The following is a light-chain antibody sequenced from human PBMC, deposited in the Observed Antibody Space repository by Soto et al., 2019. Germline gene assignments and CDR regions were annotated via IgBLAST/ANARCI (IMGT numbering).Light chain of an antibody. CDR2: GAS. CDR3: QQYGSSPPGWT. CDR1: QSVSSSY. J-gene: IGKJ1*01. V-gene: IGKV3-20*01. Sequence: EIVLTQSPGTLSLSPGERATLSCRASQSVSSSYLAWYQQKPGQATRLLIYGASSRATGIPDKLSGSGSGTDFTLTISRLEPEDFAVYYCQQYGSSPPGWTFGQGTKVDIK.